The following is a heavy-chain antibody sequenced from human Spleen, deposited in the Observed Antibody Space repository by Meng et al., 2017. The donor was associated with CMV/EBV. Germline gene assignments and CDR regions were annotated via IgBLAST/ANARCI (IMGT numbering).Heavy chain of an antibody. J-gene: IGHJ5*02. CDR3: ARGRRGYCSSTSCYTVRWFDP. CDR1: GGSFSSYY. Sequence: GSLRLSCAVYGGSFSSYYWSWIRQSPGKGLEWIAEIVHTGHTLYNPSLKSRVTISVDTSKNQFSLKLSSVTAADTAVYYCARGRRGYCSSTSCYTVRWFDPWGQGTLVTVSS. D-gene: IGHD2-2*02. V-gene: IGHV4-34*01. CDR2: IVHTGHT.